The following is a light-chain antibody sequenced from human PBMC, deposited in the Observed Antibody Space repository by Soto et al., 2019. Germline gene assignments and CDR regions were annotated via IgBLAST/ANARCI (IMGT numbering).Light chain of an antibody. CDR1: QSVSSIY. J-gene: IGKJ2*01. V-gene: IGKV3-20*01. CDR2: RAS. CDR3: QQDGGARPDT. Sequence: EIVLTQSPGTLSLSPGERATLSCRASQSVSSIYLAWYQQKPGQAPRLLIYRASSRATGIPDRFSGSGCGTDFTLTIRRVELEDFAGYYWQQDGGARPDTFGQGCRME.